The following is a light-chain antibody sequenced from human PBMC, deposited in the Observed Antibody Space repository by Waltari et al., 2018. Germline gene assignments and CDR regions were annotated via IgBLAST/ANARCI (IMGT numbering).Light chain of an antibody. V-gene: IGLV2-14*01. CDR3: FSDTSSRFRV. Sequence: QSALTQPASVSGPGRSITISCTGTRSDVGAYNYVSWYQQHPGQAPKLLIYEVSKRPSGVSSRFSGSKSGNTASLTISGLQADDEADYYCFSDTSSRFRVFGGGTKLTVL. J-gene: IGLJ3*02. CDR2: EVS. CDR1: RSDVGAYNY.